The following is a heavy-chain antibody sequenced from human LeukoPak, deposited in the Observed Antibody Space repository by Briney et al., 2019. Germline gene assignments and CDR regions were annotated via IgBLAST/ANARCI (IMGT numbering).Heavy chain of an antibody. CDR1: GFTFSDSA. CDR3: TSHYREGIAVAPFDY. CDR2: IRSKANSYAT. D-gene: IGHD6-19*01. V-gene: IGHV3-73*01. Sequence: PGGSLRLSCAASGFTFSDSAMHWVRQASGKGLEWVGRIRSKANSYATAYAASVKGRFTISRDDSKNTAYLQMNSLKTEDTAVYYCTSHYREGIAVAPFDYWGQGTLVTVSS. J-gene: IGHJ4*02.